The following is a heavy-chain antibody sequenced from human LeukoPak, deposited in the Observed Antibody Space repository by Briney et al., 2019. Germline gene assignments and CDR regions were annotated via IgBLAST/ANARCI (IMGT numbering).Heavy chain of an antibody. J-gene: IGHJ4*02. CDR1: GCSFMSYW. CDR3: ARSWNSLDN. CDR2: INEDGRGK. V-gene: IGHV3-7*02. Sequence: GGSLRLSCAASGCSFMSYWMSWVRQAPGKGLEWVAHINEDGRGKYYVDSMKGRFSISRDNAENSLYLQMNSLSAEDTAVYYCARSWNSLDNWGQGTLVIVSS. D-gene: IGHD1/OR15-1a*01.